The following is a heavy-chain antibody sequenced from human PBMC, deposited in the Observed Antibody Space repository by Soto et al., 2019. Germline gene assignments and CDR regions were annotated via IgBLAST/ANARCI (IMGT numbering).Heavy chain of an antibody. D-gene: IGHD3-16*01. J-gene: IGHJ4*02. CDR3: ASNTRYDPPDY. Sequence: GGSLRLSCAASGFTFSSYAMHWVRQAPGKGLEWVAVISYDGSSKYYADSVKGRFTISRDNSKNTLYLQMNSLRAEDTAVYYCASNTRYDPPDYWGQGTLVTVSS. CDR1: GFTFSSYA. V-gene: IGHV3-30-3*01. CDR2: ISYDGSSK.